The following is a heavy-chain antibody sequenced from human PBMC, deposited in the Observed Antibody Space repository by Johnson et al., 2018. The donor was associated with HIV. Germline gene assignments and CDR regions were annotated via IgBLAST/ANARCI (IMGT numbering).Heavy chain of an antibody. CDR1: GFTFSSYV. Sequence: VQLVESGGGLVQPGGSLRLSCAASGFTFSSYVMHWVRQATGKGLEWVSAIGTAGDTYYPGSVKGRFTISRENAKNSLYLQMNSLRAGDTAVYYCARAGGSHLAFDIWGQGTMVTVSS. J-gene: IGHJ3*02. CDR3: ARAGGSHLAFDI. V-gene: IGHV3-13*01. D-gene: IGHD1-26*01. CDR2: IGTAGDT.